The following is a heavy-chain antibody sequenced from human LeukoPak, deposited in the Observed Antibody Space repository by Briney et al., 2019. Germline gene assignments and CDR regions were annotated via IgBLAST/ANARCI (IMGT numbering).Heavy chain of an antibody. V-gene: IGHV5-51*01. D-gene: IGHD5-12*01. Sequence: GESLKISCKGSGYRFTSYWIGWVRQMPGKGLEWMGNIYPGDSEIRYSPSFQGQVTFSVDKSITTAYLQWSSLKASDTAMYYCAAIVATSLGFDYWGQGTLVTVSA. CDR1: GYRFTSYW. CDR3: AAIVATSLGFDY. CDR2: IYPGDSEI. J-gene: IGHJ4*02.